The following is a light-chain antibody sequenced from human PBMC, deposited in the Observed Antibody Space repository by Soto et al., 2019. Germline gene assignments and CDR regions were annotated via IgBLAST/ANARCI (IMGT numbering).Light chain of an antibody. V-gene: IGKV1-27*01. CDR3: QKYNSAPLT. J-gene: IGKJ3*01. CDR1: QGISYS. CDR2: AAS. Sequence: DIQMTKSPSSLSAFVGGSVTITCRASQGISYSLACYQQKPGKGPKLLIYAASTRQSGVPSRFSGSGSGTDFTLTISSLQPEDVATYYCQKYNSAPLTVGPGTKVDIK.